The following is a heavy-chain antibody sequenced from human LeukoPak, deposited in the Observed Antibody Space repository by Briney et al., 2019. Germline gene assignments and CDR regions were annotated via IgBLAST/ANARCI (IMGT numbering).Heavy chain of an antibody. V-gene: IGHV1-18*01. J-gene: IGHJ4*02. CDR3: ARDRPPNYSSGVDFDY. Sequence: ASVKVSCKASGYTFTSYGISWVRQAPGQGLEWMGWISAYNGNTNYAQKLQGRVTMTTDTSTSTAYMELRSLRSDDTAVYYCARDRPPNYSSGVDFDYWGQGTLVTVSS. CDR1: GYTFTSYG. D-gene: IGHD6-25*01. CDR2: ISAYNGNT.